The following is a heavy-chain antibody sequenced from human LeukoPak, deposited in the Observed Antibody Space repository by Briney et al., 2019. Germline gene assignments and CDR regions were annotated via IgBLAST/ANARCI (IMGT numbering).Heavy chain of an antibody. CDR3: ARPTARYSGSYYGNDAFDI. J-gene: IGHJ3*02. V-gene: IGHV1-18*01. CDR1: GYTFTSYG. Sequence: ASVKVSCKASGYTFTSYGISWVRQAPGQGLEWMGWISAYNGNTNYAQKLQDRVTMTTDTSTRSVYMERRSVRADDTSVYYCARPTARYSGSYYGNDAFDIWGQGTMVTVSS. D-gene: IGHD1-26*01. CDR2: ISAYNGNT.